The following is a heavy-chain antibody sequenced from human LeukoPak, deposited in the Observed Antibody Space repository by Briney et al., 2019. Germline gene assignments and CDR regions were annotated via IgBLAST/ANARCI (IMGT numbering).Heavy chain of an antibody. CDR3: ARDDLQLVRRLGGGTEYYYYYYMDV. D-gene: IGHD6-13*01. J-gene: IGHJ6*03. CDR1: GGSISSSSYY. CDR2: IHYSGST. Sequence: SETLSLTCTVSGGSISSSSYYWGWIRQPPGKGLEWIGSIHYSGSTNYNPSLKSRVTISVDTSKNQFSLQLNSVTPEDTAVYYCARDDLQLVRRLGGGTEYYYYYYMDVWGKGTTVTVSS. V-gene: IGHV4-39*07.